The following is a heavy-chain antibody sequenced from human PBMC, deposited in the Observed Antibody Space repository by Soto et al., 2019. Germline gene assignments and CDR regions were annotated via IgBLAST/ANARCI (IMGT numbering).Heavy chain of an antibody. Sequence: QVLLVQSGAEVKKPGSSMKVSCKTSGGTFNSFAISWVRLVPGQGLEWMGVIIPGFASPTYAQTLQGRVLLTADESTTTAYMELSSLRSEDTAVYYCARDRVMRGNSYYYGMDVWGQGTTVTVSS. CDR3: ARDRVMRGNSYYYGMDV. CDR1: GGTFNSFA. D-gene: IGHD2-21*01. J-gene: IGHJ6*02. V-gene: IGHV1-69*12. CDR2: IIPGFASP.